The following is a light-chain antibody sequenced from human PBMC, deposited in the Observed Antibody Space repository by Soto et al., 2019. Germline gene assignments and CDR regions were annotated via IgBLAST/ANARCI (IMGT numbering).Light chain of an antibody. V-gene: IGLV2-14*03. Sequence: QSALTQPASVSDSPGQSITISCTGTSSDIGGSDHVSWYRQYPGEAPKLIIYDVANRPSGVSHRFSGSESGNSASLIISGLQREDEADYYCVSFTTSRSYVFGTGTKVTVL. CDR2: DVA. CDR3: VSFTTSRSYV. CDR1: SSDIGGSDH. J-gene: IGLJ1*01.